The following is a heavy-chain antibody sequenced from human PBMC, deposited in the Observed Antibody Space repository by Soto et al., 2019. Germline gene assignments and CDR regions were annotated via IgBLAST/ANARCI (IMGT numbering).Heavy chain of an antibody. V-gene: IGHV3-30*18. CDR1: GFTFSSYG. CDR3: AKALYYYDSSGYYHGRGGMDV. CDR2: ISYDGSNK. D-gene: IGHD3-22*01. J-gene: IGHJ6*02. Sequence: PGGSLRLSCAASGFTFSSYGMHWVRRAPGKGLEWVAVISYDGSNKYYADSVKGRFTISRDNSKNTLYLQMNSLRAEDTAVYYCAKALYYYDSSGYYHGRGGMDVWGQGTTVTVSS.